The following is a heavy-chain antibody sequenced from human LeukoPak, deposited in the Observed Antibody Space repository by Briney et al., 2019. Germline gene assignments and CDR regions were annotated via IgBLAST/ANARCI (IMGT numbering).Heavy chain of an antibody. Sequence: EASVKVSCKASGGTFSSYAISWVRQAPGQGLEWMGRIIPTFGTANYAQKFQGRVTITTDESTSTAYMELSSLRSEDTAVYYCARHPLDYDILTGYYIEDAFDIWGQGTMVTVSS. CDR1: GGTFSSYA. V-gene: IGHV1-69*05. J-gene: IGHJ3*02. CDR2: IIPTFGTA. D-gene: IGHD3-9*01. CDR3: ARHPLDYDILTGYYIEDAFDI.